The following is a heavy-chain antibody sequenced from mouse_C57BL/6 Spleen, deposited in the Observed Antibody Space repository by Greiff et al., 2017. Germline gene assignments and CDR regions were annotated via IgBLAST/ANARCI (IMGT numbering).Heavy chain of an antibody. Sequence: QVQLQQPGAELVKPGASVKLSCKASGYTFTSYWMQWVKQRPGQGLEWIGEIDPSDSYTNHNQKFKGKATLTVDTSSSTAYMQLSSLTSEDSAVYYCARIGFAYWGQGTLVTVSA. CDR2: IDPSDSYT. J-gene: IGHJ3*01. CDR1: GYTFTSYW. CDR3: ARIGFAY. V-gene: IGHV1-50*01.